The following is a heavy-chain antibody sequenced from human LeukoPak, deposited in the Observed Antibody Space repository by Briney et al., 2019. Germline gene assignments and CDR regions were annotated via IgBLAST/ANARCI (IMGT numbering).Heavy chain of an antibody. CDR2: MSSGGTYI. J-gene: IGHJ4*02. Sequence: GGSLRLSYAASGCTFSTYAMTWVRQAPGKGLEWVSSMSSGGTYIYYADSVRGRFTISRDNAKDSLFLLMNSLRVEDTAVYYCARGRPTGSSRRFIVQWGQGTLVSVSS. CDR3: ARGRPTGSSRRFIVQ. V-gene: IGHV3-21*06. CDR1: GCTFSTYA. D-gene: IGHD1-26*01.